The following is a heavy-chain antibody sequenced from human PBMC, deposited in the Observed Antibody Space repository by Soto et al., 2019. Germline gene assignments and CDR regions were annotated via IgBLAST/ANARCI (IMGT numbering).Heavy chain of an antibody. J-gene: IGHJ6*01. CDR1: GFTFSDHY. Sequence: EVQLVEAGGGLVQPGGSLRLSCAASGFTFSDHYMDWVRQAPGKGLEWVARSRNRVNSHTTEYAASVKGRFTISRDESKSSLYLQMSSLKIEDTAVHYCTRGLLGGAPSYTFHGMDVWGQGTTVTVSS. CDR3: TRGLLGGAPSYTFHGMDV. V-gene: IGHV3-72*01. D-gene: IGHD1-26*01. CDR2: SRNRVNSHTT.